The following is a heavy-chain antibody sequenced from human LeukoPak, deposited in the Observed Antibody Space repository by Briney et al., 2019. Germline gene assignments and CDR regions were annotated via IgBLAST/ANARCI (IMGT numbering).Heavy chain of an antibody. V-gene: IGHV3-15*01. CDR3: TRDFWSGYSIDP. D-gene: IGHD3-3*01. J-gene: IGHJ5*02. CDR1: GFTFSNAW. CDR2: IKSKTDGGTT. Sequence: GGSLRLSCAASGFTFSNAWMSWVRQAPGKGLEWVGRIKSKTDGGTTDYAAPVKGRFTISRDDSKNTLYLQMNSLKTEDTAVYYCTRDFWSGYSIDPWDQGTLVTVSS.